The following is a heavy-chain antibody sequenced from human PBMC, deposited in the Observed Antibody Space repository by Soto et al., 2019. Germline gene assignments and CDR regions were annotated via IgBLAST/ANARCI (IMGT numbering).Heavy chain of an antibody. CDR3: ARQKQTAMGVKTGGQYYFDY. Sequence: GESLKISCKGSGYSFTNYWIGWVRQMPGKGLEWMGIIYPGDSNIKYSPSFQGQVTISADRSISTAYLQWSSLKASDTAMYYCARQKQTAMGVKTGGQYYFDYWGQGTRVTVSS. J-gene: IGHJ4*02. CDR1: GYSFTNYW. V-gene: IGHV5-51*01. D-gene: IGHD5-18*01. CDR2: IYPGDSNI.